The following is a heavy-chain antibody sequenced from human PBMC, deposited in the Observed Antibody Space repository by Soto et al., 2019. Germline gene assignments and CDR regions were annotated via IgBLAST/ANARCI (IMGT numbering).Heavy chain of an antibody. CDR1: GYSFTSYW. V-gene: IGHV5-51*01. J-gene: IGHJ1*01. Sequence: GESLKISCKGSGYSFTSYWIGWVRQMPGKGLEWMGIIYPGDSDTRYSPSFQGHVSISAYKSISTAYLRWSSLWASDTAMYFCARHEVSIIIGDYHVSWAQRTLVTVSS. CDR2: IYPGDSDT. D-gene: IGHD3-10*01. CDR3: ARHEVSIIIGDYHVS.